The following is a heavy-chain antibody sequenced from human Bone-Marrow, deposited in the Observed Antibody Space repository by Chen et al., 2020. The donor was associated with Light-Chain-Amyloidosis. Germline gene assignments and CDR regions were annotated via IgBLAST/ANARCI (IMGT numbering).Heavy chain of an antibody. CDR2: IYPDDSDA. J-gene: IGHJ4*02. V-gene: IGHV5-51*01. D-gene: IGHD5-12*01. CDR3: ARRRDGYNFDY. Sequence: EVQLEQSGPEVKKPGDPRKIPCKASGSPFPNYWIGWGRQMPGKGLEWMGVIYPDDSDARYSPSFEGQVTISADKSITTAYLQWRSLKASDTAMYYCARRRDGYNFDYWGQGTLVTVSS. CDR1: GSPFPNYW.